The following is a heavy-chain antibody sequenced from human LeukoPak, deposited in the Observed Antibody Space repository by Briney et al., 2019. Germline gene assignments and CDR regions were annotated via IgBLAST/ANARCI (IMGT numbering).Heavy chain of an antibody. J-gene: IGHJ4*02. D-gene: IGHD2-2*01. CDR3: ASRPAPSLGPLDY. CDR1: GFTLSNYA. Sequence: GGSLRLSCAASGFTLSNYAMAWVRQIPGKGLEWVSVFSGSGGSTYYADSVKGRFTVSRDNSKNTLYLQMNNLRVDDTAIYYCASRPAPSLGPLDYWGQGTLVTVSS. V-gene: IGHV3-23*01. CDR2: FSGSGGST.